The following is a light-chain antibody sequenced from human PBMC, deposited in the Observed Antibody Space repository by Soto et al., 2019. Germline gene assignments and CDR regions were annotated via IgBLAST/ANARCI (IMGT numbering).Light chain of an antibody. J-gene: IGKJ1*01. CDR1: QSVLYSSNNKNY. CDR2: WAS. V-gene: IGKV4-1*01. CDR3: QQYFSFPWT. Sequence: DIVMTQSPDSLAVSLGERATINCKSSQSVLYSSNNKNYLAWYQQKPGQPPKLLIYWASTRESGVPDRFGGSGSGTDFPLTISSLQAEDVAVYYCQQYFSFPWTFGQGTKVEIK.